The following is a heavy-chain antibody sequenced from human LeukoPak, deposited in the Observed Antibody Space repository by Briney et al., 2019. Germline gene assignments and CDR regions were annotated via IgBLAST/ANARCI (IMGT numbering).Heavy chain of an antibody. Sequence: SETLSLTCAVYGGSFSGYYWSWIRQPPGKGLEWIGEINHSGSTNYNPSLKSRVTISVDTSKNQFSLKLSSVTAADTAVYYCARVTTNWYFDLWGRGTLVTVSS. CDR3: ARVTTNWYFDL. V-gene: IGHV4-34*01. CDR2: INHSGST. J-gene: IGHJ2*01. CDR1: GGSFSGYY. D-gene: IGHD4-17*01.